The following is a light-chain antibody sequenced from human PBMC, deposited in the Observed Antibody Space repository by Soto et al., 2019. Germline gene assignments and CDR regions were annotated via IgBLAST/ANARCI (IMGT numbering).Light chain of an antibody. CDR3: QQRSNWPWT. CDR1: QSVSSY. J-gene: IGKJ2*01. Sequence: EIVLTQSPATLSLSPGERATLSCRASQSVSSYLAWYQQKPGQAPRLLIYDASNRATGIPGRFSGSGSGTDFTLTIGSLEPEDFAVYYCQQRSNWPWTFGQRTKLEI. CDR2: DAS. V-gene: IGKV3-11*01.